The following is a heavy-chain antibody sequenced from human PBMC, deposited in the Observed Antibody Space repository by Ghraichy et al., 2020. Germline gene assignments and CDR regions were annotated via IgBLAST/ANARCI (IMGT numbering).Heavy chain of an antibody. Sequence: GGSLRLSCAASGFTFSRYWMTWVRQAPGKGLEWVANIKQDGSEQFYVNSVKGRFTVSRDNAKNSVYLQMNSLRAEDTAVYYCAKGRYGMVVWGKGTTVTVSS. V-gene: IGHV3-7*01. CDR3: AKGRYGMVV. CDR1: GFTFSRYW. J-gene: IGHJ6*04. CDR2: IKQDGSEQ.